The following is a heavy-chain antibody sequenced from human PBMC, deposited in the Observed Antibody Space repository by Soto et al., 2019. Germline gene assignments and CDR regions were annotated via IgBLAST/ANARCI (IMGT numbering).Heavy chain of an antibody. V-gene: IGHV3-21*01. CDR3: AREHMGRNGMDV. Sequence: EVQLVESGGGLVKPGGSLRLSCAASGFTFSSYSMNWVRQAPGKGLEWVSSISSSSSYIYYADSVKGRFTISRDNAKNSLYVQMNSLRAEDTAVYYCAREHMGRNGMDVWGRGTTVTVSS. CDR1: GFTFSSYS. D-gene: IGHD2-21*01. J-gene: IGHJ6*02. CDR2: ISSSSSYI.